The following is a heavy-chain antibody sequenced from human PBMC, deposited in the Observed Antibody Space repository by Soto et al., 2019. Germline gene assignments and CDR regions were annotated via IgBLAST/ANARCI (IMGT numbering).Heavy chain of an antibody. CDR3: ASLGNRGYYDSSGYYSRAGDY. CDR2: IIPILGIA. Sequence: QVQLVQSGAEVKKPGSSVKVSCKASGGTFSSYTISWVRQAPGQGLEWMGRIIPILGIANYAQKFQGRVTITADKSTRTAYMELSSPRSEDTAVYYCASLGNRGYYDSSGYYSRAGDYWGQGTLVTVSS. D-gene: IGHD3-22*01. CDR1: GGTFSSYT. J-gene: IGHJ4*02. V-gene: IGHV1-69*02.